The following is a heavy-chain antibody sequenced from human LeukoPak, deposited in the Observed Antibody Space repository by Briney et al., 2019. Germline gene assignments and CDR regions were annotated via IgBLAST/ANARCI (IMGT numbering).Heavy chain of an antibody. V-gene: IGHV1-2*02. J-gene: IGHJ5*02. CDR3: ARAKWENSTTCYGA. CDR2: INPNSGDT. CDR1: GYTFTGYY. D-gene: IGHD2-2*01. Sequence: ASVKVSCKASGYTFTGYYIHWVRQAPGQGLEWMGWINPNSGDTNYAQKFQGRVTMTRDTSINTAYMELSSLKSDDTAVYYCARAKWENSTTCYGAWGQGTLVTVSS.